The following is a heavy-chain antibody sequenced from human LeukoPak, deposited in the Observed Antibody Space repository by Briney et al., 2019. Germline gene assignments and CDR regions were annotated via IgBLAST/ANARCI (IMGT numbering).Heavy chain of an antibody. V-gene: IGHV3-7*04. CDR2: IKQDGSEK. D-gene: IGHD6-19*01. CDR1: GFTFSNHW. CDR3: ARGSGWYYY. Sequence: GGSLRLSCAASGFTFSNHWMSWVRQAPGKGLEWVANIKQDGSEKYYVDSGKGRFTISRDNAKNSLYLQMNSLRAEDTAVYYCARGSGWYYYWGQGTLVTVSS. J-gene: IGHJ4*02.